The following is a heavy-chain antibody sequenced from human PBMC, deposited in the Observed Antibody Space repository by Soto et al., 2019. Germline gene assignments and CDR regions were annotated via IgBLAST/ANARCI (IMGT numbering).Heavy chain of an antibody. CDR2: IKLDGNEK. V-gene: IGHV3-7*03. D-gene: IGHD1-26*01. CDR1: VFTFSSYW. CDR3: ARSALGSYYGMDV. J-gene: IGHJ6*02. Sequence: PGGSLRLYCAASVFTFSSYWMSWVRQAPGKGLEWVADIKLDGNEKYYVDSVRGRFTISRDNAKNSLYLQMNSLRAEDTAVYYCARSALGSYYGMDVWGQGTTVTVSS.